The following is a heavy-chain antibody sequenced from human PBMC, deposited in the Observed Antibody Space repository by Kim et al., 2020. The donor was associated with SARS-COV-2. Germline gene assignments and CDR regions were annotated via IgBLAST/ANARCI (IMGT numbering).Heavy chain of an antibody. V-gene: IGHV3-73*01. CDR3: TSPKAGRYAFDI. CDR2: IRSKANSYAT. Sequence: GGSLRLSCAASGFTFSGSAMHWVRQASGKGLEWVGRIRSKANSYATAYAASVKGRFTISRDDSKNTAYLQMNSLKTEDTAVYYCTSPKAGRYAFDIWGQGTMVTVSS. CDR1: GFTFSGSA. D-gene: IGHD6-6*01. J-gene: IGHJ3*02.